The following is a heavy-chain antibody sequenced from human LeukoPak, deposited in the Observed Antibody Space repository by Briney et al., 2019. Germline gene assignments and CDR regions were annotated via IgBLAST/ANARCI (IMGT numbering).Heavy chain of an antibody. Sequence: GGSLRLSCAASGFTFSSYGMHWVRQAPGKGLEWVAVISYDGSNKYYADSVKGRFTISRDNSKNTLYLQMNSLRAEDTAVYYCARGLNIVVVIAIGGDAFDIWGQGTMVTVSS. CDR2: ISYDGSNK. D-gene: IGHD2-21*01. CDR3: ARGLNIVVVIAIGGDAFDI. J-gene: IGHJ3*02. CDR1: GFTFSSYG. V-gene: IGHV3-30*03.